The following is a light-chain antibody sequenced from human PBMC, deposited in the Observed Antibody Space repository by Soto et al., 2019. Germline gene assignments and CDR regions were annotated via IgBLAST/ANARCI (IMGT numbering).Light chain of an antibody. CDR2: GAS. V-gene: IGKV3D-7*01. Sequence: PGERVTLSCRASQSVSSSYLTWYQQKPGQAPRLLIYGASTRASSIPARFSGSGSATDFTLTISSLQPEDFAVYYCQQDYTRFTFGPGTKVDIK. CDR1: QSVSSSY. J-gene: IGKJ3*01. CDR3: QQDYTRFT.